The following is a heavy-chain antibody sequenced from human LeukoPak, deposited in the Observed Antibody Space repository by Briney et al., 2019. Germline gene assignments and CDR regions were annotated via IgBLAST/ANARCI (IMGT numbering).Heavy chain of an antibody. CDR1: GFTFSSYA. V-gene: IGHV3-23*01. CDR2: ISGSGGST. CDR3: TADKSGSYYEF. J-gene: IGHJ4*02. Sequence: GGSLRLSCAASGFTFSSYAMSWVRQAPGKGLEWVSAISGSGGSTYYADSVKGRFTISRDNSQNTLYLQMNSLRAEDTAIYYCTADKSGSYYEFWGQGTLVTVSS. D-gene: IGHD3-10*01.